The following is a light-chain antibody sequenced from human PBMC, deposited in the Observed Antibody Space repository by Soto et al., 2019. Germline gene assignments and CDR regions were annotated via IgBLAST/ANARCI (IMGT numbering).Light chain of an antibody. J-gene: IGLJ1*01. CDR2: GTT. Sequence: QSALTQPPSVSWAPGQRVTISCTGSSSNIGAGYDVHWYQQLPGTAPKLIIYGTTNRPSGVPDRFSGSKSGTSASLAITGLQAEDEADYYCQSYDGTLSGSYVFGIGTKVTVL. CDR3: QSYDGTLSGSYV. CDR1: SSNIGAGYD. V-gene: IGLV1-40*01.